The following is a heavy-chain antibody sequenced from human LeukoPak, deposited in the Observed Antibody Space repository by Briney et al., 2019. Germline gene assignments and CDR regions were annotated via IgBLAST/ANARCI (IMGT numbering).Heavy chain of an antibody. Sequence: KASETLSLTCIVSGGSISSYYWSWIRQPPGKGLEWIGYIYYTGSTNYNPSLKSRVTISVDTSKNQLFLKLRSVTAADTAVYYCARQDSGTYLNPLDIWGQGTVVTVSS. CDR1: GGSISSYY. CDR2: IYYTGST. CDR3: ARQDSGTYLNPLDI. D-gene: IGHD1-26*01. V-gene: IGHV4-59*08. J-gene: IGHJ3*02.